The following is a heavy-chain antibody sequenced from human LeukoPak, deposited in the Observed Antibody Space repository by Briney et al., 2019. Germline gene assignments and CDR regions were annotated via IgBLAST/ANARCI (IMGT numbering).Heavy chain of an antibody. Sequence: GGSLRLSCAASGFTFSSYWMSWVRQAPGKGLEWVANIKQDGSEKYYVDSVKGRFTISRDNAKNSLYLQMNSLRAKDTAVYYCARAYYVWGSYRYTSSVWGQGTLVTVSS. CDR3: ARAYYVWGSYRYTSSV. J-gene: IGHJ4*02. D-gene: IGHD3-16*02. CDR1: GFTFSSYW. CDR2: IKQDGSEK. V-gene: IGHV3-7*01.